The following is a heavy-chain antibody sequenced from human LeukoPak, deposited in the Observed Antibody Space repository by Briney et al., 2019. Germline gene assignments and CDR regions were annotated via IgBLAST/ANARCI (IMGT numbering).Heavy chain of an antibody. J-gene: IGHJ4*02. CDR2: ISYSGDST. V-gene: IGHV3-23*01. D-gene: IGHD2-8*02. CDR1: GFIFSSYA. Sequence: GGSLRLSXAASGFIFSSYAMSWVRQAPGKGLEWVSVISYSGDSTYYADSVRGRFTISRDNSKNTLYLELNGLRAEDTAIYYCAKTANNGWWSYDYWGQGTLVTVSS. CDR3: AKTANNGWWSYDY.